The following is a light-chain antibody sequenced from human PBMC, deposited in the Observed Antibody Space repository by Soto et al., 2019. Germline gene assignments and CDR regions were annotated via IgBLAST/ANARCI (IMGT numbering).Light chain of an antibody. V-gene: IGKV3-20*01. J-gene: IGKJ1*01. Sequence: EIVMTQSPATLSVSPVERATLSCRASQSVSSNFLAWYQQKPGQAPRLLIYGASTRATGIPDRFSGSGSGTDFTLTVSRLEPEDFAVYYCQQYNSSPRTFGQGTKVDIK. CDR1: QSVSSNF. CDR2: GAS. CDR3: QQYNSSPRT.